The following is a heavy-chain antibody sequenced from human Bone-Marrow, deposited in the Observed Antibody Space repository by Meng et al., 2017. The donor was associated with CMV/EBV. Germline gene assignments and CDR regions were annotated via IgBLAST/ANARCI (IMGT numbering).Heavy chain of an antibody. CDR2: SRRDSNQI. V-gene: IGHV3-21*01. D-gene: IGHD3-10*01. CDR3: ARYFGGYGPNYDY. Sequence: CLGSGFTFSSDHMSWVRQAPGKGLEWVAESRRDSNQIYYADSVKGRFTISRDNAKSSLYLQMNSLRAEDTAVYYCARYFGGYGPNYDYWGQGTLVTVSS. CDR1: GFTFSSDH. J-gene: IGHJ4*02.